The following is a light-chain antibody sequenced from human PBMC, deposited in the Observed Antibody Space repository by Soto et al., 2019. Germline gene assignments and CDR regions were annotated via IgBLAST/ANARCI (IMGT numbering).Light chain of an antibody. CDR2: VNSDGSH. J-gene: IGLJ1*01. Sequence: QAVVTQSPSASASLGASVKLTCTLSSGHSNYAIAWHQQQPEKGPRYLMKVNSDGSHRQGDGIPDRFSGSSSGAQRYLTISSLQSEDEADDYCQTWGTGIRVFGTGTKVTVL. CDR3: QTWGTGIRV. CDR1: SGHSNYA. V-gene: IGLV4-69*01.